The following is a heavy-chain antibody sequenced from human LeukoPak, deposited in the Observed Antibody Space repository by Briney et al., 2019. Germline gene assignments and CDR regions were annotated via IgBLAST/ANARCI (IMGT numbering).Heavy chain of an antibody. CDR1: GGSISSYY. D-gene: IGHD6-19*01. CDR3: ARDVGGWYDY. J-gene: IGHJ4*02. Sequence: SETLSLTCTVSGGSISSYYWSWIWQPPGKGLEWIGYIYYSGSTNYNPSLKSRVTISVDTSKNQFSLKLSSVTAADTAVYYCARDVGGWYDYWGQGTLVTVSS. V-gene: IGHV4-59*01. CDR2: IYYSGST.